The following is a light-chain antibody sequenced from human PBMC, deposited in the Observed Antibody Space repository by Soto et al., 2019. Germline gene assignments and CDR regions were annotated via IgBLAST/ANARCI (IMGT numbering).Light chain of an antibody. CDR3: QQYNNWPQT. CDR2: GAS. V-gene: IGKV3-15*01. CDR1: QTICGS. Sequence: EIVMTQSPATLSVTPGGRATLSCRASQTICGSLAWYQQKPGQAPRLLIHGASTRAPGFPARFSGSGSGTDFTLTISSLQSEDCAVYYCQQYNNWPQTFGQGTKVDI. J-gene: IGKJ1*01.